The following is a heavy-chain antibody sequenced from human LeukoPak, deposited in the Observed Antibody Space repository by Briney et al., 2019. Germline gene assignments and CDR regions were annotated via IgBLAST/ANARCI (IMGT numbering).Heavy chain of an antibody. D-gene: IGHD6-13*01. CDR2: INHSGST. CDR3: ARGRGGIAAARDFDY. V-gene: IGHV4-34*01. CDR1: GGSFSGYY. Sequence: SETLSLTCAAYGGSFSGYYWSWIRQPPGKGLEWIGEINHSGSTNYNPSLKSRVTISVDTSKNQFSLKLSSATAADTAVYYCARGRGGIAAARDFDYWGQGTLVTVSS. J-gene: IGHJ4*02.